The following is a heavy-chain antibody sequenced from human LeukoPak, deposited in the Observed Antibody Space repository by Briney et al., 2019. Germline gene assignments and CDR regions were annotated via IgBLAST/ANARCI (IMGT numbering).Heavy chain of an antibody. CDR1: GFTFNSYG. V-gene: IGHV3-7*01. CDR2: IKQDGSAK. D-gene: IGHD3-3*01. Sequence: GGSLRLSCAASGFTFNSYGMNWVRQAPGKGLEWVANIKQDGSAKYYADSVKGRFTISRDNAKNSLYLQMNSLRAEDTAVYYCARDLNDFWSGKDAFDIWGQGTMVTVSS. J-gene: IGHJ3*02. CDR3: ARDLNDFWSGKDAFDI.